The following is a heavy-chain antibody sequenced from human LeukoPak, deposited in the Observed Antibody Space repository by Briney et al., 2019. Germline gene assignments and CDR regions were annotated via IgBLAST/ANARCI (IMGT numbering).Heavy chain of an antibody. J-gene: IGHJ4*02. D-gene: IGHD4-17*01. V-gene: IGHV3-23*01. CDR1: GFTLSSYA. CDR2: ISGSWGST. CDR3: ANAVTTVTTLGLFDY. Sequence: GVSLRLSCAASGFTLSSYAMSWVRQAPGKALEWLSAISGSWGSTFYADSVKGRFTISRDNSKNTLYLQMNSLRAEDTAVYYRANAVTTVTTLGLFDYWGQGTLVTVSS.